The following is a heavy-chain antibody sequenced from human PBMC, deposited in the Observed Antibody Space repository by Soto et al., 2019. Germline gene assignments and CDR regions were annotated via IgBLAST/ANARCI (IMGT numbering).Heavy chain of an antibody. CDR3: AKDRLGLPNWIDS. D-gene: IGHD6-6*01. V-gene: IGHV3-33*06. Sequence: VRLVQSGGDVVQPGKSLKLSCAASGFTFNKFVMHWVRQAPGKGLEWVALIWSDGTEKFYSESVKGRFTVSRDNSKNTVYLEVDSLRVEDTAIYYCAKDRLGLPNWIDSWGQGTLVTVSS. CDR2: IWSDGTEK. CDR1: GFTFNKFV. J-gene: IGHJ5*01.